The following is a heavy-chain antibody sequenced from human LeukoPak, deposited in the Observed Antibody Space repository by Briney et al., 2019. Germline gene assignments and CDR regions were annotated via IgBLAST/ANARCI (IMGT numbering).Heavy chain of an antibody. CDR2: THYTGTT. CDR1: GGSINSHY. Sequence: PSETLSLTCIVSGGSINSHYWSWIRQPPGKGLEWIGDTHYTGTTKYNPSVKSRVTISIDTSKNQFSLELSSVTATDTAVYFCATNRVGTYDRPFDIWGQGTMVTVSS. CDR3: ATNRVGTYDRPFDI. V-gene: IGHV4-59*08. D-gene: IGHD1-26*01. J-gene: IGHJ3*02.